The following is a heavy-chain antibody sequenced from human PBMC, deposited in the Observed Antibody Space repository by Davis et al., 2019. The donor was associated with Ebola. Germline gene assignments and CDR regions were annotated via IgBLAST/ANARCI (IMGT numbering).Heavy chain of an antibody. CDR1: GGSISSGGYY. J-gene: IGHJ5*02. Sequence: LRLSCTVSGGSISSGGYYWSWIRQHPGKGLEWIGYIYYSGSTYYNPSLKSRVTISVDTSKNQFSLKLSSVTAADTAVYYCARVTGGYVYENWFDPWGQGTLVTVSS. V-gene: IGHV4-31*03. D-gene: IGHD5-12*01. CDR2: IYYSGST. CDR3: ARVTGGYVYENWFDP.